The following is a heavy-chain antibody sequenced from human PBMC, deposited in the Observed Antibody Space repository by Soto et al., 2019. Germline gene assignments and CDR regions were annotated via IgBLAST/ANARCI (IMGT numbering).Heavy chain of an antibody. D-gene: IGHD3-9*01. Sequence: ASVKVSCKYSGGTFSSYAMFWVRPDPGQGLEWMGWISAYNGNTNYAQKLQGRVTMTTDTSTSTAYMELRSLRSDDTAVYYCASNNYDILTGYYYYYYGMDYWGQGTTVTVSS. J-gene: IGHJ6*02. CDR2: ISAYNGNT. V-gene: IGHV1-18*01. CDR3: ASNNYDILTGYYYYYYGMDY. CDR1: GGTFSSYA.